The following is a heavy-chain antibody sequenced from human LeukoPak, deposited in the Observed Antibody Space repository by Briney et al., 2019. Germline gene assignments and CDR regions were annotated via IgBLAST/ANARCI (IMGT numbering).Heavy chain of an antibody. D-gene: IGHD1-26*01. CDR2: INHSGST. CDR3: AREHSGSYYRGYYFDY. Sequence: SETLSLTCAVYGGSFSGYYWSWIRQPPGKGLEWNGEINHSGSTNYNPSLKSRVTISVDTSKNQFSLKLSSVTAADTAVYYCAREHSGSYYRGYYFDYWGQGTLVTVSS. CDR1: GGSFSGYY. J-gene: IGHJ4*02. V-gene: IGHV4-34*01.